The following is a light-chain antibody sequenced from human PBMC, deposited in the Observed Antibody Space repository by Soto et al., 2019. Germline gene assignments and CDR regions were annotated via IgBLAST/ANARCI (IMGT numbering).Light chain of an antibody. J-gene: IGKJ5*01. V-gene: IGKV3-15*01. CDR2: GAS. CDR1: QNVSSN. Sequence: EIVMTQSPATLSVSPGERATLSCRASQNVSSNLAWYQQNPGQAPRLLIYGASSRATGIPARFSGSGSGTEFTLTISSLQSEDFAVYYCQQYNNWPPNTFG. CDR3: QQYNNWPPNT.